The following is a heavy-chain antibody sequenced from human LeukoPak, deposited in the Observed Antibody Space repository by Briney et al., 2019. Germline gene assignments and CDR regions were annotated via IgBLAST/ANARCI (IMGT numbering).Heavy chain of an antibody. Sequence: PSETLSLTCAVSGYSISSGYYWGWIRQPPGKGLEWIGNIYHSGSTYYNPSLKSRVTISVDTSKNQFSLNLSSVTAADTAVCYCARLRMISFGGVIAYFDYWGQGTLVTVSS. V-gene: IGHV4-38-2*01. D-gene: IGHD3-16*02. CDR1: GYSISSGYY. CDR3: ARLRMISFGGVIAYFDY. J-gene: IGHJ4*02. CDR2: IYHSGST.